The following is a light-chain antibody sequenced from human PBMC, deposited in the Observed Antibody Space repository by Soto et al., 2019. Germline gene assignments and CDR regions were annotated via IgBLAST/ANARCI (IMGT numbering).Light chain of an antibody. CDR3: QQYGSSPET. J-gene: IGKJ1*01. Sequence: EIVLTQSPGTLSLSPGERATLSCRASQSVRSSYLAWYQQKPGQAPRLLIYGPSSRATGIPDRFSGSGSGTAFTLTISRLEPEDFAVYYCQQYGSSPETFGQGTKVEIK. V-gene: IGKV3-20*01. CDR2: GPS. CDR1: QSVRSSY.